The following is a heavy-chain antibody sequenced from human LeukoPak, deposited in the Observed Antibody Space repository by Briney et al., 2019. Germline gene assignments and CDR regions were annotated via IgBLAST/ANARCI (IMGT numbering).Heavy chain of an antibody. V-gene: IGHV1-69*13. J-gene: IGHJ4*02. D-gene: IGHD3-22*01. Sequence: SVKVSCKTSGGTFSSYVISWVRQAPGQGREWMGSIIPILGKTNYAQRLQGRVTITADESTSTAHMELSSLSSEDTAMYYSAIDSSGYQNPFDYWGQGTLVTVSS. CDR3: AIDSSGYQNPFDY. CDR2: IIPILGKT. CDR1: GGTFSSYV.